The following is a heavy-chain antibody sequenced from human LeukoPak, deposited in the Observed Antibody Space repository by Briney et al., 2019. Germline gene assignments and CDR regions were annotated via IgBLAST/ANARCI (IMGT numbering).Heavy chain of an antibody. CDR2: IYYSGST. CDR1: GGSISSYY. Sequence: SETLSLTCTVSGGSISSYYWSWIRQPPGKGLEWIGYIYYSGSTNYNPSLKSRVTISVDTSKNQFSLKLSSVTAADTAVYYCASRKIAVAGTGVDYWGQGTLVTVSS. CDR3: ASRKIAVAGTGVDY. D-gene: IGHD6-19*01. V-gene: IGHV4-59*12. J-gene: IGHJ4*02.